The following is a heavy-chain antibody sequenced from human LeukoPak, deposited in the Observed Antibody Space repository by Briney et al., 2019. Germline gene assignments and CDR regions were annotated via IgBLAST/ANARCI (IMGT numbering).Heavy chain of an antibody. CDR1: GYTFSDFY. D-gene: IGHD3-10*01. Sequence: ASVKVSCKASGYTFSDFYMNWVRQAPGQGLEWMGWINTNTGNPTYAQGFTGRFVFSLDTSVSTAYLQISSLKAEDTAVYYCARGAWEGSYYYYFDYWGQGTLVTVSS. CDR3: ARGAWEGSYYYYFDY. J-gene: IGHJ4*02. CDR2: INTNTGNP. V-gene: IGHV7-4-1*02.